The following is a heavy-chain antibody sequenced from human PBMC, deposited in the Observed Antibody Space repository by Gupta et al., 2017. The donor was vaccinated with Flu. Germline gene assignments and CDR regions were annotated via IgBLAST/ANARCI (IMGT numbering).Heavy chain of an antibody. Sequence: QVQLVQSGAEVKKPGASVKVSCKASGYTFTSYGSSWVRQAPGQGLEWMGWISAYNGNTNYEQKLQGRVTMTTDTSTSTAYMELRSLRADDTAVYYCARDLTFDCSSTSCLTPRALYYYGMDVWGQGTTVTVSS. J-gene: IGHJ6*02. CDR3: ARDLTFDCSSTSCLTPRALYYYGMDV. D-gene: IGHD2-2*01. CDR2: ISAYNGNT. V-gene: IGHV1-18*01. CDR1: GYTFTSYG.